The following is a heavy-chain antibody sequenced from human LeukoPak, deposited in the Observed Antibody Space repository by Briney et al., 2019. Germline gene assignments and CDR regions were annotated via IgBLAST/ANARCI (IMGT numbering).Heavy chain of an antibody. CDR1: GFTFSSYS. V-gene: IGHV3-48*01. CDR3: ARFLVWGPEVVEDAFDI. J-gene: IGHJ3*02. Sequence: PGGSLRLSCAASGFTFSSYSMNWVRQAPGKGLEWVSYISSSSSTIYYADSVKGRFTISRDNAKNSLYLQMNSLRAEDTAVYYCARFLVWGPEVVEDAFDIWGQGTMVTVSS. D-gene: IGHD3-16*01. CDR2: ISSSSSTI.